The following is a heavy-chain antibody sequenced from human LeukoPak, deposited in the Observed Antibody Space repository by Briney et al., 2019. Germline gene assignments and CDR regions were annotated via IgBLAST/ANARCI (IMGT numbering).Heavy chain of an antibody. Sequence: GESLKISCKGSGYSFTSYWIGWVRQMPGKGLEWMGIIYPGDSDTRYSPSFQGQVTISADKSISTAYLQWSSLKASDTATYYCARAHRYCSGGSCLGSNWFDPWGQGTLVTVST. D-gene: IGHD2-15*01. CDR3: ARAHRYCSGGSCLGSNWFDP. CDR1: GYSFTSYW. J-gene: IGHJ5*02. CDR2: IYPGDSDT. V-gene: IGHV5-51*01.